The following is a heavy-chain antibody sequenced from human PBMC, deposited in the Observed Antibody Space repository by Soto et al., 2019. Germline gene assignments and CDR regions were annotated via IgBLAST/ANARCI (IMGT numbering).Heavy chain of an antibody. CDR3: ATQAPKAIAAAGNFDY. J-gene: IGHJ4*02. Sequence: QVQLQQWGAGLLKPSETLSLTCAVYGGSFSGYYWSWIRQPPGKGLEWIGEINHSGSTNYNPSLKSRVTISVDTSKNQFSLKLSSVTAADTAVYYCATQAPKAIAAAGNFDYWGQGTLVTVSS. D-gene: IGHD6-13*01. CDR1: GGSFSGYY. V-gene: IGHV4-34*01. CDR2: INHSGST.